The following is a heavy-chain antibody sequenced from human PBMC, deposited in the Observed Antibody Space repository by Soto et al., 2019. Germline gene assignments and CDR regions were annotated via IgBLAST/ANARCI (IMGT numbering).Heavy chain of an antibody. CDR1: GGSFSGYY. Sequence: SETLSLTCAVHGGSFSGYYWDWIRQPPGKGLEWIGYIYYSGSTYYNPSLKSRVTISVDTSKNQFSLKLSSVTAADTAVYYCARAGLEWSYNWFDPWGQGTLVTVSS. CDR3: ARAGLEWSYNWFDP. J-gene: IGHJ5*02. CDR2: IYYSGST. D-gene: IGHD3-3*01. V-gene: IGHV4-34*01.